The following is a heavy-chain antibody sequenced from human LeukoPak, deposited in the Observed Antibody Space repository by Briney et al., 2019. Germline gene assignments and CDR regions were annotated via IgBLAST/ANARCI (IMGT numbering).Heavy chain of an antibody. CDR3: ARDQRDFWSGYYYYYMDV. Sequence: PSETLSLTCTVSGGSISSSSYYWGWIRQPPGKGLEWIGSIYYSGNTYYNPSLKSRVTISVDTSKKQFSLKLSSVTAADTAVYYCARDQRDFWSGYYYYYMDVWGKGTTVTVSS. J-gene: IGHJ6*03. D-gene: IGHD3-3*01. CDR1: GGSISSSSYY. V-gene: IGHV4-39*02. CDR2: IYYSGNT.